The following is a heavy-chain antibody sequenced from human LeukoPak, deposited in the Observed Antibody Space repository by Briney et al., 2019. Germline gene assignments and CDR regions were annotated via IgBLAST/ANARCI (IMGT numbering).Heavy chain of an antibody. CDR2: INHSGST. CDR1: GGSFSGYY. J-gene: IGHJ3*02. Sequence: SETLSLTCAVYGGSFSGYYWSWIRQPPGKGLEWIGEINHSGSTNYNPSLNSRVTISVDTSKNQFSLKLSSATAADTAVYYCARHRKRITMIVVARPGAFDIWGQGTMVTVSS. V-gene: IGHV4-34*01. CDR3: ARHRKRITMIVVARPGAFDI. D-gene: IGHD3-22*01.